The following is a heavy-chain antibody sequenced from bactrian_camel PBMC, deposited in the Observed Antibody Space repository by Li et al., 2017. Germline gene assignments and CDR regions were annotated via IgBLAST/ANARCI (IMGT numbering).Heavy chain of an antibody. J-gene: IGHJ6*01. CDR1: EDTSGHC. CDR2: IESDGET. V-gene: IGHV3S55*01. Sequence: HVQLVESGGGSVQAGGSLVLSCSASEDTSGHCMGWFRQAPGKNREGVAHIESDGETSYSDSVKGRFTISKDSAKSMVYLQMNGLKPEGTSMYYCAAGWGRAFQALGFMTTGREPWRGQGTQVTVSS. D-gene: IGHD3*01. CDR3: AAGWGRAFQALGFMTTGREPW.